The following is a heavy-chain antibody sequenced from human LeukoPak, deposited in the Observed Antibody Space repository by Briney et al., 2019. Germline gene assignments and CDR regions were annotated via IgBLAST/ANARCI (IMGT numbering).Heavy chain of an antibody. D-gene: IGHD3-16*02. V-gene: IGHV1-2*02. CDR2: INPNSGGT. J-gene: IGHJ4*02. CDR3: ARDGYDYVWGSYRPNNNFDY. Sequence: GASVKVSCKASGYTFTGYYMHWVRQAPGQGLEWMGWINPNSGGTNYAQKLQGRVTMTTDTSTSTAYMELRSLRSDDTAVYYCARDGYDYVWGSYRPNNNFDYWGQGTLVTVSS. CDR1: GYTFTGYY.